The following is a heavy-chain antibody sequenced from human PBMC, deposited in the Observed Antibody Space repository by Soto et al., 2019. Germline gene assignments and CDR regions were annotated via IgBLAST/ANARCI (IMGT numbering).Heavy chain of an antibody. CDR2: LSYDGDKE. CDR3: GKDLIGEQWLGVMHY. Sequence: QVQLEESGGNVVQPGRSLRLSCAASGFSFSDYGMHWVRQAPGKGLESVALLSYDGDKEYYADSVKGRFTISRDNSKNTVFLKMHSPRPEDTAVYYCGKDLIGEQWLGVMHYWGQGTLVTVSS. D-gene: IGHD6-19*01. V-gene: IGHV3-30*18. CDR1: GFSFSDYG. J-gene: IGHJ4*02.